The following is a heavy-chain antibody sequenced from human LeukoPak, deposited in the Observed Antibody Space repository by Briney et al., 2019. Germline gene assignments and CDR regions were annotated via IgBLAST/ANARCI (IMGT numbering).Heavy chain of an antibody. Sequence: SETLSLTCTVSGRPISSYYWSWIRQPPGKGLEWIGYIYYSGSTNYNPSLKSRVTISVDTSKNQFSLKLSSVTAADTAVYYCARDLRVRGVNNVGYFDYWGQGTLVTVSS. CDR3: ARDLRVRGVNNVGYFDY. CDR1: GRPISSYY. V-gene: IGHV4-59*01. J-gene: IGHJ4*02. CDR2: IYYSGST. D-gene: IGHD3-10*01.